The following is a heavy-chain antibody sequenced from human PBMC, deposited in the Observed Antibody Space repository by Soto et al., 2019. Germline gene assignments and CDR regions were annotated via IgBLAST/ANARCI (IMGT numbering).Heavy chain of an antibody. J-gene: IGHJ3*02. Sequence: PSETLSLTCTISGGSISNFYWTWMRQPPGKGLEWIGYIYYSGNTNYNPSLKSRATISLDTSTNQFSLKLTSVTAADTAVYYCARERGGSWESFDIWGQGTMVTVSS. CDR2: IYYSGNT. CDR3: ARERGGSWESFDI. CDR1: GGSISNFY. D-gene: IGHD2-15*01. V-gene: IGHV4-59*01.